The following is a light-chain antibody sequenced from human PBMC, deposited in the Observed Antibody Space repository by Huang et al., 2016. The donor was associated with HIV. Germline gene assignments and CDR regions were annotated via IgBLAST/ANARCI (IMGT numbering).Light chain of an antibody. CDR3: QQLNSYPRT. Sequence: IQLTQSPSSLSASVGDRVTITCRASQGISSYLAWYQQKPAKAPKLLIYAASTLQSGVPSRFSGSGSGTDFTLTINSLQPEDFATYYCQQLNSYPRTFGQGTKVEIK. CDR2: AAS. V-gene: IGKV1-9*01. CDR1: QGISSY. J-gene: IGKJ1*01.